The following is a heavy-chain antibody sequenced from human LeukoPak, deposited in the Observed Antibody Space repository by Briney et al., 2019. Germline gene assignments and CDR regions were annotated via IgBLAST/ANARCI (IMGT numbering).Heavy chain of an antibody. V-gene: IGHV4-39*01. CDR1: GGSISSSSYY. CDR3: ASSSLGGQYYYYYYMDV. Sequence: SETLSLTCTVSGGSISSSSYYWGWIRQPPGKGLEWIGSIYYSGSTYYNPSLKSRVTISVDTSKNQFSLKLSSVTAADTAVYYCASSSLGGQYYYYYYMDVWGKGTTVTVSS. J-gene: IGHJ6*03. CDR2: IYYSGST. D-gene: IGHD3-3*01.